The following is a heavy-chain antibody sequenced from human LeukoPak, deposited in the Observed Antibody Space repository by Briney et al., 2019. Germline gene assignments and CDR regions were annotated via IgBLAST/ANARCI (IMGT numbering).Heavy chain of an antibody. CDR2: ISAYNGHT. Sequence: ASVKVSCKASGYTFTSYGITWVRQAPGQGLEWMGWISAYNGHTKYAQKVQGRVTMTTDTSTSTAYMELRSLRSDDAAVYYCARLGAARRDDYNPKSPFDYWGQGTLVTVSP. V-gene: IGHV1-18*01. J-gene: IGHJ4*02. CDR1: GYTFTSYG. D-gene: IGHD5-24*01. CDR3: ARLGAARRDDYNPKSPFDY.